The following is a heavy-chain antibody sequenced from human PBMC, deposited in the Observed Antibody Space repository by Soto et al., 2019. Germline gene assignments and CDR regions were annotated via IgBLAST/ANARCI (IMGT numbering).Heavy chain of an antibody. V-gene: IGHV1-46*01. D-gene: IGHD3-22*01. J-gene: IGHJ4*02. Sequence: ASVKVSCKASGYTFTSYYMHWVRQAPGQGLEWMGIINPSGGSTSYAQKFQGRVTMTRDTSTSTVYMELSSLRSEDTAVYYCARRMSSGYYSKSTFDYWGQGTLVTVSS. CDR2: INPSGGST. CDR1: GYTFTSYY. CDR3: ARRMSSGYYSKSTFDY.